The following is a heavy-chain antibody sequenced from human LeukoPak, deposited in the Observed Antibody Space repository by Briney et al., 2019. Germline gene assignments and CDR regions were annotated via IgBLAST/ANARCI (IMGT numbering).Heavy chain of an antibody. Sequence: SETLSLTCAVYGGSFSGYYWSWIRQPPGKGLEWIGEINHSGSTNYNPSLKSRVTISVDTSKNQFSLKLSSVTAADTAVYYCARGKSVAGTFDYWGQGTLVAVSS. D-gene: IGHD6-19*01. J-gene: IGHJ4*02. CDR2: INHSGST. CDR3: ARGKSVAGTFDY. V-gene: IGHV4-34*01. CDR1: GGSFSGYY.